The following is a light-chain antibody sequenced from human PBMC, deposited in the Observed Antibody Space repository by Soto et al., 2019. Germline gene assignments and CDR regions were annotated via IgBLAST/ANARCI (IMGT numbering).Light chain of an antibody. CDR3: CSFAGTSYV. CDR2: DVS. J-gene: IGLJ1*01. CDR1: SSDVGGYNS. Sequence: QSALTQPRSVSGSPGQSVTISCTGTSSDVGGYNSVSWYQQHPGKAPKLMIYDVSKRPSGVPDRFSGSKSGNTASLTISGLQAEDGADYYCCSFAGTSYVFGTGTKLTVL. V-gene: IGLV2-11*01.